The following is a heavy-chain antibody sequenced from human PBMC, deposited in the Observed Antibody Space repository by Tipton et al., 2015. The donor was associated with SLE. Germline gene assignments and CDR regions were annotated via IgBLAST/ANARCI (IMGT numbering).Heavy chain of an antibody. D-gene: IGHD5-18*01. CDR1: GYTFTSYD. J-gene: IGHJ4*02. Sequence: QLVQSGAEVKKPGASVKVSCKASGYTFTSYDINWVRQATGQGLEWMGWMNPNSGNTGYAQKFQGRITMTRNTSVSTAYMELRSLRSEDTAVYYCARVLSRVYTYRSFGDWGQGALVTVSS. V-gene: IGHV1-8*02. CDR3: ARVLSRVYTYRSFGD. CDR2: MNPNSGNT.